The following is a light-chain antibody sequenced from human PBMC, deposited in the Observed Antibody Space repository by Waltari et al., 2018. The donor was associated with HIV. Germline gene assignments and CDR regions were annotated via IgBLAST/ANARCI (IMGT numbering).Light chain of an antibody. V-gene: IGKV3-15*01. CDR3: QQYNNWLT. Sequence: IVMTQSPATLSVSPGERATLSCRASQNVSNKLAWYQQKPGQAPRPLMYDASTRVTGIPARFSGSGSGTDFTLTISSLQSGDFAIYYCQQYNNWLTFGGGTKVEIK. CDR1: QNVSNK. J-gene: IGKJ4*01. CDR2: DAS.